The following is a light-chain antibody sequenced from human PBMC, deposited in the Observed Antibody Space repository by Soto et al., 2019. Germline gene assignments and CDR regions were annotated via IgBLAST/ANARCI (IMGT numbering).Light chain of an antibody. J-gene: IGKJ4*01. CDR3: QQSYGIPFT. CDR2: AAS. CDR1: QSISTY. V-gene: IGKV1-39*01. Sequence: DIQMTQSPSSLSASVEDSVTITCRASQSISTYLSWYQQKPGKAPSLLIYAASSLQSGVPSRFSASGSGTDFTLTISSLQPEDFATYYCQQSYGIPFTFGGGTKVDIK.